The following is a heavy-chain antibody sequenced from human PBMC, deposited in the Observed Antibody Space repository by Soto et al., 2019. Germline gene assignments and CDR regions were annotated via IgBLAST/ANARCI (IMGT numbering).Heavy chain of an antibody. J-gene: IGHJ6*02. CDR2: ISSSSSYI. V-gene: IGHV3-21*01. CDR1: GFTFSSYS. CDR3: ARDGYSGSYGAPYYYGMDV. D-gene: IGHD1-26*01. Sequence: GGSLRLSCAASGFTFSSYSMNWVRQAPGKGLEWVSSISSSSSYIYYADSVKGRFTISRDNAKNSLYLQMNSLRAEDTAVYYCARDGYSGSYGAPYYYGMDVWGQGTTVTVSS.